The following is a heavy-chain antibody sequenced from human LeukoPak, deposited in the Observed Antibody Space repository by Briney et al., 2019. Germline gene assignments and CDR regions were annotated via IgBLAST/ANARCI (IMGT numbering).Heavy chain of an antibody. J-gene: IGHJ4*02. Sequence: GGSLRLSCAASGFTFSAHWMSWVRQAPGKGLEWVANIKQDGSEKNYVDSVKGRFTISRDNAQNSLYLQMNSLRAEDTAVYYCAKRRADCSGGTCYYRRLDYWGQGTLVTVSS. CDR1: GFTFSAHW. CDR2: IKQDGSEK. D-gene: IGHD2-15*01. V-gene: IGHV3-7*01. CDR3: AKRRADCSGGTCYYRRLDY.